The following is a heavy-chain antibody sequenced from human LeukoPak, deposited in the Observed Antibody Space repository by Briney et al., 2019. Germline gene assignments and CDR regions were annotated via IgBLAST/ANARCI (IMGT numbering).Heavy chain of an antibody. D-gene: IGHD4-17*01. J-gene: IGHJ5*02. CDR2: IYYSGST. CDR1: GGSISSGGYY. Sequence: SETLSLTCTVSGGSISSGGYYWSWIRQHPGKGLEWIGYIYYSGSTYYNPSLKSRVTISVDTSKNQFSLKLSSVTAADTAVYYCARDRSYGDCLNWFDPWGQGTLVTVSS. V-gene: IGHV4-31*03. CDR3: ARDRSYGDCLNWFDP.